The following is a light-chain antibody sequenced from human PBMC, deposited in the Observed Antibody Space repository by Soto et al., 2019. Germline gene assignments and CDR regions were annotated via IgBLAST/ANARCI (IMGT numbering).Light chain of an antibody. J-gene: IGKJ2*01. CDR1: QSVSSSH. CDR2: GAS. Sequence: EIVLTQSPGTLSLSPGERATLSCRASQSVSSSHLAWYQQKPGQAPRLLIYGASNRATGIPDRFTGSGSGTDFTLTISRLEPEDFAVYYCQQYGASPSYTFGHGTKLEIK. V-gene: IGKV3-20*01. CDR3: QQYGASPSYT.